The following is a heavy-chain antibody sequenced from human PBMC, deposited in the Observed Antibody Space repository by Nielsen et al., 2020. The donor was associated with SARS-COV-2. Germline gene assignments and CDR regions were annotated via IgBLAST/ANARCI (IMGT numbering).Heavy chain of an antibody. V-gene: IGHV3-15*01. Sequence: GGSLRLSCAASGFTFSNAWMSWVRQAPGKGLEWVGRIKSKTDGGTTDYAAPVKGRFTISRDDSKNTLYLQMNSLKTEDTAVYYCTTDRGYCSSTSCYAGDYLGWFDPWGQGTLVTVSS. CDR3: TTDRGYCSSTSCYAGDYLGWFDP. CDR1: GFTFSNAW. CDR2: IKSKTDGGTT. D-gene: IGHD2-2*01. J-gene: IGHJ5*02.